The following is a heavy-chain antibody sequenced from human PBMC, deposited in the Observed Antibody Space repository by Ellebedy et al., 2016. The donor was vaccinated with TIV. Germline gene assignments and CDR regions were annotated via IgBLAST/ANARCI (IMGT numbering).Heavy chain of an antibody. Sequence: ASVKVSCKVSGYTLTELSMHWVRQAPGKGLEWMGGFDPEDGETIYAQKFQGRVTMTEDTSTDTAYMELSSLRSEDTAMYYCATGSATVTTTPYDAFDIWGQGTMVTVSS. CDR2: FDPEDGET. CDR1: GYTLTELS. V-gene: IGHV1-24*01. J-gene: IGHJ3*02. D-gene: IGHD4-17*01. CDR3: ATGSATVTTTPYDAFDI.